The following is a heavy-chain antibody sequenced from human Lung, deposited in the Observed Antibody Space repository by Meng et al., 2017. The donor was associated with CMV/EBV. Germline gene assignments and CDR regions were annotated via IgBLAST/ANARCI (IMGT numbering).Heavy chain of an antibody. Sequence: VQPEQAGCEVRKSWASVKVPCKAPGYTISAAYLHWARQAPGQGLEWMGRISPNSGDTNYAQNFQGRVTMTRETSISTAYMELNRLGSDDTAIYYCARSRETSNTSWGWFDSWGQGTLVTVSS. CDR1: GYTISAAY. D-gene: IGHD2-2*01. V-gene: IGHV1-2*02. CDR2: ISPNSGDT. CDR3: ARSRETSNTSWGWFDS. J-gene: IGHJ5*01.